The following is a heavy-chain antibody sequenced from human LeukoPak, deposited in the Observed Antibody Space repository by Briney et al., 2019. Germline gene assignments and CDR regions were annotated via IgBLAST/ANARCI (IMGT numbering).Heavy chain of an antibody. Sequence: SETLSLTCTVSGGSISSYYWSWIRQPPGKGLEWIGYIYYSGSTNYNPSLKSRVTISVDTSKNQFSLKLSSVTAADTAVYYCARQLGAAPYDYWGQGTLVTVSS. CDR1: GGSISSYY. D-gene: IGHD3-10*01. CDR3: ARQLGAAPYDY. V-gene: IGHV4-59*08. J-gene: IGHJ4*02. CDR2: IYYSGST.